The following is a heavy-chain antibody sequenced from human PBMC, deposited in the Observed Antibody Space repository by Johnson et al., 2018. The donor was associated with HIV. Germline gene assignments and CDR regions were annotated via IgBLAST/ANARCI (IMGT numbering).Heavy chain of an antibody. Sequence: QVQLVESGGGVVQPGRSLRLSCAASGFTFSTYALHWVRQAPGKGLEWVAVISYDGSNKYYADSVKGRFTISRDNSKNTLHLHMNSLRAEDTAVFYCARTPRPYYYDSSDGAFDIWGQGTMVTVSS. CDR3: ARTPRPYYYDSSDGAFDI. CDR1: GFTFSTYA. V-gene: IGHV3-30-3*01. D-gene: IGHD3-22*01. CDR2: ISYDGSNK. J-gene: IGHJ3*02.